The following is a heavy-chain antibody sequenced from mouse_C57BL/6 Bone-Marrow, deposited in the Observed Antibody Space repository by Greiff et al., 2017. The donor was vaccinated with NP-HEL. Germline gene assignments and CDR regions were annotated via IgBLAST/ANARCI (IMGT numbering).Heavy chain of an antibody. CDR2: IYPGNSDT. D-gene: IGHD2-3*01. CDR3: TRDDGYHPVYAMDY. V-gene: IGHV1-5*01. J-gene: IGHJ4*01. Sequence: VQLQQSGTVLARPGASVKMSCKTSGYTFTSYWMHWVKQRPGQGLEWIGAIYPGNSDTSYNQKFKGKAKLTAVTSASTAYMELSSLTNEDSAVYYCTRDDGYHPVYAMDYWGQGTSVTVSS. CDR1: GYTFTSYW.